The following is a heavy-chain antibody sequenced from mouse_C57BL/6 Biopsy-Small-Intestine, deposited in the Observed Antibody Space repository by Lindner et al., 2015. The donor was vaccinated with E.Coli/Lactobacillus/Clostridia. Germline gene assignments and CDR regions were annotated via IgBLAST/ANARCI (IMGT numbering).Heavy chain of an antibody. J-gene: IGHJ4*01. D-gene: IGHD1-1*01. Sequence: VQLQESGAELVRPGSSVKMSCKTSGYTFTSYGINWVKQRPGQGLEWIGFIYIGNDYTDYNEKFKGKASLTSDTSSSTAYMQLSSLTSEDSAVYYCAKILDTYYVDYYAMDYWGQGTSVTVSS. V-gene: IGHV1-58*01. CDR1: GYTFTSYG. CDR2: IYIGNDYT. CDR3: AKILDTYYVDYYAMDY.